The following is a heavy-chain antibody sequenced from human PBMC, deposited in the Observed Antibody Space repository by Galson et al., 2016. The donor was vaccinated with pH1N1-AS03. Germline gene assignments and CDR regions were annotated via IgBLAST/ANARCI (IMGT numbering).Heavy chain of an antibody. CDR3: ARGNPFLGSSWYEDS. CDR1: GGSLTDYQ. CDR2: ISHSGIA. V-gene: IGHV4-34*01. J-gene: IGHJ4*02. D-gene: IGHD6-13*01. Sequence: ETLSLTCTVSGGSLTDYQWSWIRQSPGKGLEWIGEISHSGIADYNPSLKSRVSISVDTSKDQFSLNLSSMTAADAAVYYCARGNPFLGSSWYEDSWGQGTLVIVSS.